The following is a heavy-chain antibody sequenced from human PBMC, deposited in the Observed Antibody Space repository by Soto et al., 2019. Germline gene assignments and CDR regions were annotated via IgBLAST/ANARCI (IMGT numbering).Heavy chain of an antibody. CDR3: ARLRRDWGDAFDL. D-gene: IGHD3-16*01. V-gene: IGHV1-69*01. CDR2: IIPVFDKA. J-gene: IGHJ3*01. Sequence: QVQLVQSGADVKKPGSSVKVSCKTSGGPFGSSAISWVRQAPAQGLEWMGEIIPVFDKANYAQTFQGRLTITADEPTGTVFMELSSLRSEDTPVSFCARLRRDWGDAFDLWGLGTVVTVSS. CDR1: GGPFGSSA.